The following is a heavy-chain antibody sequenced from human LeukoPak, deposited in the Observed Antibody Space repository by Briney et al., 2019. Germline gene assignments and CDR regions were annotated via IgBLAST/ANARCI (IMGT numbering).Heavy chain of an antibody. J-gene: IGHJ3*02. CDR2: IGTAGDT. CDR1: GFTFGRYD. V-gene: IGHV3-13*01. CDR3: VRAPPGRCSDGFCYSDTLDI. D-gene: IGHD2-15*01. Sequence: GGSLRLSCGAYGFTFGRYDMHWVRQATGRGLEWVSYIGTAGDTYYADSVKGRFTISRENAGNSLSLHMNSLRVGDMAVYYCVRAPPGRCSDGFCYSDTLDIWGRGTKVTVSS.